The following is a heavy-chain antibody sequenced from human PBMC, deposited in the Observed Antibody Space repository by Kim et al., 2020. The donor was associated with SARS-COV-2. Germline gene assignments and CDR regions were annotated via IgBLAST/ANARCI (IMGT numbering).Heavy chain of an antibody. V-gene: IGHV3-53*01. CDR3: AKTIVEARFFDY. J-gene: IGHJ4*02. Sequence: YYSDSEKGRFTISRDSSMNVVDLQMNSLRADDTAVYYCAKTIVEARFFDYWGQGTLVTVSS. D-gene: IGHD6-6*01.